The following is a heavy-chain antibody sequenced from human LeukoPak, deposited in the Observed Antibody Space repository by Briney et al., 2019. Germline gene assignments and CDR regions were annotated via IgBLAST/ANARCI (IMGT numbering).Heavy chain of an antibody. CDR1: GFTFSSYG. CDR2: ISYDGSNK. Sequence: GGSLRLSCAASGFTFSSYGMHWVRQAPGKGLEWVAVISYDGSNKYYADSVKGRFTISRDNSKNTLYLQMNSLRAEDTAVYYCAKDQRSVYGYGWAFDIWGQGTMVTVSS. D-gene: IGHD5-18*01. V-gene: IGHV3-30*18. CDR3: AKDQRSVYGYGWAFDI. J-gene: IGHJ3*02.